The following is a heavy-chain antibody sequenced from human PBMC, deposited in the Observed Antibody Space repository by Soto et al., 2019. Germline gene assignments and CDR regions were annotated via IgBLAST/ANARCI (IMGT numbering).Heavy chain of an antibody. CDR3: AREGCTNGVCYYYGMDV. V-gene: IGHV3-7*03. CDR2: IDTDGSRK. CDR1: GFNFNTYW. D-gene: IGHD2-8*01. Sequence: GGSLRLSCAASGFNFNTYWMYWVRQAPGKGLEWVANIDTDGSRKNYVDSVKGRFIISRDNAKNSLYLQMNSLRAEDTAVYYCAREGCTNGVCYYYGMDVWGQGTTVTVSS. J-gene: IGHJ6*02.